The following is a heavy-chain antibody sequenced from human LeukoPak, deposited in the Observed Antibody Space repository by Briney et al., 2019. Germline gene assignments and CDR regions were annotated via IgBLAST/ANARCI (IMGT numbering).Heavy chain of an antibody. V-gene: IGHV3-7*01. J-gene: IGHJ3*01. Sequence: GGSLRLSCAASGFSFSSHGMSWVRQAPGKGLEWVANIKEDGSEKYYVDSLKGRFTISRDNAKNSLYLQMNSLRAEDTAVYYCARDLQCGGDCHYDAFDVWGQGTMVTVSS. CDR1: GFSFSSHG. D-gene: IGHD2-21*02. CDR3: ARDLQCGGDCHYDAFDV. CDR2: IKEDGSEK.